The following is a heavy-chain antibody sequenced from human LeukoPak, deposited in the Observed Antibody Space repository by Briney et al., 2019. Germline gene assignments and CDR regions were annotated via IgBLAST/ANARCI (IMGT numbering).Heavy chain of an antibody. CDR1: GFTFSSHA. Sequence: GGSLRLSCAASGFTFSSHAMSWAGQAPGKGLEWVSSISISGGSTYYADSVKGRFTISRDNSKNTLYLQMTSLRPEDTGVYYCATEIRPNDYWGQGTLVTVSS. CDR2: ISISGGST. D-gene: IGHD4-17*01. J-gene: IGHJ4*02. V-gene: IGHV3-23*01. CDR3: ATEIRPNDY.